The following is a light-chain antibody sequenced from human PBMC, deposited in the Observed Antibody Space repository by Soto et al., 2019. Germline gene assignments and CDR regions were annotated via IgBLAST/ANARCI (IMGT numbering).Light chain of an antibody. CDR3: QQYNNWWT. J-gene: IGKJ1*01. CDR1: QSVSRK. CDR2: GAS. Sequence: DIVLTQSPATLSLSPGERATLSCRASQSVSRKLAWYQRIPGQAPRLLIYGASTRATGVPARFTGSGSGTEFTLTISSLQFDDSAVYYCQQYNNWWTFGQGTKVDIK. V-gene: IGKV3-15*01.